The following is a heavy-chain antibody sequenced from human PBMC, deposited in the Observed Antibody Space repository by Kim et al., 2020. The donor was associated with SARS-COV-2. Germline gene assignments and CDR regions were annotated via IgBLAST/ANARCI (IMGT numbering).Heavy chain of an antibody. CDR2: IKQDGSEK. Sequence: GGSLRLSCAGSGFTFSSYWMSWVRQAPGKGLEWVANIKQDGSEKNYVDSVKGRFTISRDNAKNSLYLQMNGLRADDTAVYYCARGGLDEDYWGQGTLVTVSS. J-gene: IGHJ4*02. CDR3: ARGGLDEDY. V-gene: IGHV3-7*01. D-gene: IGHD1-1*01. CDR1: GFTFSSYW.